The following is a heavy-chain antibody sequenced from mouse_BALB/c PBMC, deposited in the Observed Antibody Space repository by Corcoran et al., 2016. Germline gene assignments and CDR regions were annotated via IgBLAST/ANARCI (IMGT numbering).Heavy chain of an antibody. V-gene: IGHV1S136*01. CDR1: GYTFTSYV. CDR2: INPYNDGT. J-gene: IGHJ3*01. CDR3: AREAITTATGFAY. D-gene: IGHD1-2*01. Sequence: EVQLQQSGPELVKPGASVKMSCKASGYTFTSYVMHWVKQKPGQGLEWIGYINPYNDGTKYNEKFKGKATLTSDKSSSTAYMELSSLTSEDSAVYYGAREAITTATGFAYWGQGTLVTVSA.